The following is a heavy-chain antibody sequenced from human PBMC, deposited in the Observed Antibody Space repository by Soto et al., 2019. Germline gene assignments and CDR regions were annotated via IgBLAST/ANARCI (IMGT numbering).Heavy chain of an antibody. CDR1: GGSFSGYY. CDR2: INHSGST. CDR3: ARCPRGYGAVTKSRGYGMDV. V-gene: IGHV4-34*01. Sequence: QVQLQQWGAGLLKPSETLSLTCAVYGGSFSGYYWSWIRQPPGKGLEWIGEINHSGSTNYNPSLKSRCTISLHTSKNQFSRKLSSVTAADTAVYYCARCPRGYGAVTKSRGYGMDVWGQGTTVTVSS. D-gene: IGHD6-19*01. J-gene: IGHJ6*02.